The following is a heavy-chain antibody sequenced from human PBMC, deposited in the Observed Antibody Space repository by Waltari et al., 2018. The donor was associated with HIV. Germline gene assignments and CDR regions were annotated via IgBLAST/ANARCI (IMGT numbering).Heavy chain of an antibody. J-gene: IGHJ4*02. V-gene: IGHV3-30*18. CDR3: AKEMAGSFAY. Sequence: QVQLVESGGGVVQPGTSLSLSCAAFCLSVSSYGMHWVRQAPGKGLEWVAFLSDDGTNKYYTDSVKGRFTISRDNSKNTLFLQMNSLSVEDTALYYCAKEMAGSFAYWGQGTLVTVSS. CDR1: CLSVSSYG. CDR2: LSDDGTNK. D-gene: IGHD6-19*01.